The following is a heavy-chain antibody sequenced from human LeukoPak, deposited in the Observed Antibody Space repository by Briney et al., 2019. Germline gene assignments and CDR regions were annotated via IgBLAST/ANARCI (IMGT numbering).Heavy chain of an antibody. CDR1: GYSISSGYY. CDR2: IYHSGST. CDR3: ARYSGSYCGY. J-gene: IGHJ4*02. Sequence: SETLSLTCTVSGYSISSGYYWGWIRQPPGKGLEWIGSIYHSGSTYYNPSLKSRVTISVDTSKNQFSLKLSSVTAADTAVYYCARYSGSYCGYWGQGTLVTVSS. D-gene: IGHD1-26*01. V-gene: IGHV4-38-2*02.